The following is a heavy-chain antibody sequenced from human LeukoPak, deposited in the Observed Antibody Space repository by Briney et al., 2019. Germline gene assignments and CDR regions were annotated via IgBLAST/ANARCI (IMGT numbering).Heavy chain of an antibody. Sequence: GGSLRLSCTASGFSFSGHWMHWARQLPGKGLVWVSRISPTGSTTSYADSVKGRFTISRDNSKNTLYLQMNSLRVEDTAVYYCAKCIQWLRSPDSWGQGTLVTVSS. CDR2: ISPTGSTT. J-gene: IGHJ4*02. CDR3: AKCIQWLRSPDS. V-gene: IGHV3-74*01. D-gene: IGHD5-12*01. CDR1: GFSFSGHW.